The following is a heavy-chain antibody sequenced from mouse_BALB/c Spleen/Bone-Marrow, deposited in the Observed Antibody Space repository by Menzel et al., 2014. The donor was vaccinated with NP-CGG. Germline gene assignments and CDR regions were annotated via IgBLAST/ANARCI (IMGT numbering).Heavy chain of an antibody. CDR1: GYTFTSYV. D-gene: IGHD2-2*01. CDR3: ARSLYGYDWYFDV. J-gene: IGHJ1*01. CDR2: INPYNDDT. V-gene: IGHV1-14*01. Sequence: LMESGPELVKPGASVKMSCKASGYTFTSYVVHWVKQKPGQGLEWIGNINPYNDDTMYNEKFKGKATLTSDKSSSTAYMELSSLTSEDSAVYYCARSLYGYDWYFDVWGAGTTVTVSS.